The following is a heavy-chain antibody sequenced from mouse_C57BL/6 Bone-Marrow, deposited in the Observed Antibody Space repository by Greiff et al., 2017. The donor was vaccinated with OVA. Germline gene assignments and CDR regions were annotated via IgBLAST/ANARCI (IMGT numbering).Heavy chain of an antibody. Sequence: LVESGAELARPGASVKLSCKASGYTFTSYGISWVKQRTGQGLEWIGEIYPRSGNTYYNEKFKGKATLTADKSSSTAYMELRSLTSEDSAVYFCARCSITPFAYWGQGTLVTVSA. CDR3: ARCSITPFAY. CDR1: GYTFTSYG. J-gene: IGHJ3*01. D-gene: IGHD1-1*01. V-gene: IGHV1-81*01. CDR2: IYPRSGNT.